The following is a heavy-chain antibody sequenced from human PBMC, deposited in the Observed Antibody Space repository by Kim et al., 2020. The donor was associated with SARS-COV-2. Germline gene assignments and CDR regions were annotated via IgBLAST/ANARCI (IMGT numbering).Heavy chain of an antibody. CDR2: INAGNGNT. V-gene: IGHV1-3*01. CDR1: GYTFTSYA. CDR3: AREMATRESYYGMDV. D-gene: IGHD5-12*01. Sequence: ASVKVSCKASGYTFTSYAMHWVRQAPGQRLEWMGWINAGNGNTKYSQKFQGRVTITRDTSASTAYMELSSLRSEDTAVYYCAREMATRESYYGMDVWGQGTTVTVSS. J-gene: IGHJ6*02.